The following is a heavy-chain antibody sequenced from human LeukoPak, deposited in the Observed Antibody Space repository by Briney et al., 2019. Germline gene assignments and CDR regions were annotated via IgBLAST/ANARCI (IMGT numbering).Heavy chain of an antibody. J-gene: IGHJ3*02. CDR3: VRNFDSYNAFDI. Sequence: SETLSLTCTVSGDSISSGGYYWSWIRQHPGKGLEWIGYIYYNGNTYYNPSLKSRLTISGDTSKNQFSLKLSSVTAADTPVYYCVRNFDSYNAFDIWGQGTVVTVSS. D-gene: IGHD3-22*01. V-gene: IGHV4-31*03. CDR2: IYYNGNT. CDR1: GDSISSGGYY.